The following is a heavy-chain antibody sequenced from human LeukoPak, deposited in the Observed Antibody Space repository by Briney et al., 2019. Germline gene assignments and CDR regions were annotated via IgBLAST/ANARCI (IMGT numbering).Heavy chain of an antibody. D-gene: IGHD3-10*02. V-gene: IGHV3-23*01. Sequence: GGSLRLSCAASGFTFSSSAMSWVRQAPGKGLEWVSAISGSGGSTYYADSVKGRFTISRDNAKNSLYLQMNSLRAEDTAVYYCAELGITMIGGVWGKGTTVTISS. CDR3: AELGITMIGGV. CDR1: GFTFSSSA. CDR2: ISGSGGST. J-gene: IGHJ6*04.